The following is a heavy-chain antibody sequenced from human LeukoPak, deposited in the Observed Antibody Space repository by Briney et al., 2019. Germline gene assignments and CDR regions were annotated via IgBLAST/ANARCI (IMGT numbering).Heavy chain of an antibody. CDR2: INPSGGST. Sequence: ASVKVSCKASRGTFSSYAISWVRQAPGQGLEWMGIINPSGGSTSYAQKFQGRVTMTRDMSTSTVYMELSSLRSEDTAVYYCARDYDLDYWGQGTLVTVSS. J-gene: IGHJ4*02. D-gene: IGHD3-3*01. V-gene: IGHV1-46*01. CDR3: ARDYDLDY. CDR1: RGTFSSYA.